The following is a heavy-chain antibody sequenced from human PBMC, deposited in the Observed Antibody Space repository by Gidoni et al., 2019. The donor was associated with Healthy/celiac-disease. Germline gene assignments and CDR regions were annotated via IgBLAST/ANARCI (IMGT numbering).Heavy chain of an antibody. V-gene: IGHV4-34*01. CDR1: GGSFSGYY. CDR2: INHSGST. Sequence: QVQLQQWGAGLLKPSETLSLTCAVYGGSFSGYYWSWIRQPPGKGLEWIGEINHSGSTNYNPSLKSRVTISVDTSKNQFSLKLSSVTAADTAVYYCARIGLKLYYYYGMDVWGQGTTVTVSS. J-gene: IGHJ6*02. D-gene: IGHD1-26*01. CDR3: ARIGLKLYYYYGMDV.